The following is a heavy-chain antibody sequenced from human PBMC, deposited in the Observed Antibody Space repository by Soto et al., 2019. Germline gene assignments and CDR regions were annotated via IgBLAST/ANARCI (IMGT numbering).Heavy chain of an antibody. Sequence: GGSLRLSCAASTFSIGIYTMHWVRQAPGKGLDWVADISYDGSNYWYADSAKGRFTISRDNSKNIVYLQMNSLRADDTALYYCVRGGGALSKYGSGSYPHYWGQGTLVTVSS. J-gene: IGHJ4*02. CDR1: TFSIGIYT. V-gene: IGHV3-30*04. CDR2: ISYDGSNY. CDR3: VRGGGALSKYGSGSYPHY. D-gene: IGHD3-10*01.